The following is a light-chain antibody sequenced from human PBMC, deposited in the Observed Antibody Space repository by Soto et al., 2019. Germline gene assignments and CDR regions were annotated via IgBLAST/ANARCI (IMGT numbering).Light chain of an antibody. CDR1: QSISSW. CDR3: QQYNSYPWT. Sequence: DIQMTQSPSTLSASVGDRVTITFRASQSISSWLAWYQQKPGKAPKFLIYDASSLESGVPPRFSGSGSGTEFTLTISSLQPDDFATYYCQQYNSYPWTFGQGTKVDIK. CDR2: DAS. V-gene: IGKV1-5*01. J-gene: IGKJ1*01.